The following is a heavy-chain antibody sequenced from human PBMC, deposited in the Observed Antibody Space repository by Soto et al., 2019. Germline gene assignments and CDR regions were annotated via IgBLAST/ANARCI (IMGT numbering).Heavy chain of an antibody. CDR3: PRIWVSLSGPYRINV. J-gene: IGHJ6*01. CDR2: MLYSGLT. CDR1: GYPVTSSDYY. Sequence: SETLSLTCSVSGYPVTSSDYYWAWIRQPPGKGLAWIGRMLYSGLTYYNPSLKSRVTLSVDTSKNQFSMRLNSVTAAHQAVYYCPRIWVSLSGPYRINVWGEGTTVTV. V-gene: IGHV4-39*01. D-gene: IGHD3-3*01.